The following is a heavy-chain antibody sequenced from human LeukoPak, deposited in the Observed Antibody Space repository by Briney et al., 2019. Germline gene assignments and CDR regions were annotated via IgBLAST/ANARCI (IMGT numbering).Heavy chain of an antibody. J-gene: IGHJ4*02. V-gene: IGHV5-51*01. D-gene: IGHD6-13*01. CDR2: IYPGDSDT. CDR1: GYTFTSYG. CDR3: ARQNGYSSSWYYFDY. Sequence: KVSCKASGYTFTSYGISWVRQMPGKGLEWMGIIYPGDSDTRYSPSFQGQVTISADKSISTAYLQWSSLKASDTAMYYCARQNGYSSSWYYFDYWGQGTLVTVSS.